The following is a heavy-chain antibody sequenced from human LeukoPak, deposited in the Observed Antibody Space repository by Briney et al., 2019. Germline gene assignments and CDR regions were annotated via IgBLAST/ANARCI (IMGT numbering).Heavy chain of an antibody. V-gene: IGHV1-24*01. D-gene: IGHD6-13*01. CDR2: FDPEDGET. J-gene: IGHJ6*03. CDR3: ATAGGGGSSWDPYYYYMDV. Sequence: ASVKVSCKVSGYTLTESSMHWVRQAPGKGLEWMGGFDPEDGETIYAQKFQGRVTMTEDTSTDTAYMELSSLRSEDTAVYYCATAGGGGSSWDPYYYYMDVWGKGTTVTVSS. CDR1: GYTLTESS.